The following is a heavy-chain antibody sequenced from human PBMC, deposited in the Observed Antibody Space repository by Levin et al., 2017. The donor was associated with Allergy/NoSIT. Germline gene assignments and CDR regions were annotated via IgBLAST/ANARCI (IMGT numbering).Heavy chain of an antibody. Sequence: GGSLRLSCAASGFTFSSYAMHWVRQAPGKGLEWVAVISYDGSNKYYADSVKGRFTISGDNSKNTLYLQMNSLRAEDTAVYYCARDSGFTYYYDSSGNFDYWGQGTLVTVSS. CDR3: ARDSGFTYYYDSSGNFDY. CDR1: GFTFSSYA. D-gene: IGHD3-22*01. J-gene: IGHJ4*02. V-gene: IGHV3-30*04. CDR2: ISYDGSNK.